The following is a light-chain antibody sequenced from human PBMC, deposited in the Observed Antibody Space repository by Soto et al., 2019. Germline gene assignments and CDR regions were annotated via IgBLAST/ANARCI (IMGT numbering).Light chain of an antibody. Sequence: DIQMTQSPSSLSASVGDRVTITYRASQSISSYLNWYQQKPGKAPKLLIYAASSLQSGVPSRFSGSGSGTDFTLTISSLQPEDFATYYCQQSYSTPPVTFGGGTKVEIK. V-gene: IGKV1-39*01. CDR2: AAS. CDR1: QSISSY. CDR3: QQSYSTPPVT. J-gene: IGKJ4*01.